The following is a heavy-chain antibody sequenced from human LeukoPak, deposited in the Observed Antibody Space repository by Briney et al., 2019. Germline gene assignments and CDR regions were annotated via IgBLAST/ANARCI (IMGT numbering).Heavy chain of an antibody. J-gene: IGHJ3*02. CDR1: GFTFTSYA. Sequence: PGASVKVSCKASGFTFTSYAITSVRQAPGQGLEWMGWISAYNGHTNYAQNLQGRVTMTTDTSTSTAYMELRSLRSDDTAVYFCARIRDSSGWPWRAFDIGGQGTMVTVSS. CDR3: ARIRDSSGWPWRAFDI. CDR2: ISAYNGHT. V-gene: IGHV1-18*04. D-gene: IGHD6-19*01.